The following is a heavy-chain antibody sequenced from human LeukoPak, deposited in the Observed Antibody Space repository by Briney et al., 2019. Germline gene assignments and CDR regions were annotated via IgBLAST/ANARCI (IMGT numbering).Heavy chain of an antibody. Sequence: VASVKVSCKASGYTFTSYGISWVRQAPGQGLEWMGGIIPIFGTANYAQKFQGRVTITADESTSTAYMELSSLRSEDTAVYYCARDSSGYNNAAFDYWGQGTLVTVSS. D-gene: IGHD3-22*01. J-gene: IGHJ4*02. CDR3: ARDSSGYNNAAFDY. CDR2: IIPIFGTA. CDR1: GYTFTSYG. V-gene: IGHV1-69*13.